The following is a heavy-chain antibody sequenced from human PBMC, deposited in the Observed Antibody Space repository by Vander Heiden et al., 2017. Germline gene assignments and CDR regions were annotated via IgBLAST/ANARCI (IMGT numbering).Heavy chain of an antibody. CDR2: VFYSGNT. CDR1: GGPLSRTSYY. V-gene: IGHV4-39*01. Sequence: QLQLQESGPGPVKPSGTLSLTCTVSGGPLSRTSYYWGGIRQPPGKGLEWIGRVFYSGNTYYNPSLKSRVTISVDTSKNQFSLKLNSVTAADTAVYYCARRVRHCSSTSCQLDYWGQGTLVSVSS. J-gene: IGHJ4*02. CDR3: ARRVRHCSSTSCQLDY. D-gene: IGHD2-2*01.